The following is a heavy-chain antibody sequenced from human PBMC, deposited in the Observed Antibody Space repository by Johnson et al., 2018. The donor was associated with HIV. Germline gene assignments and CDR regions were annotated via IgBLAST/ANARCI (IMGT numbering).Heavy chain of an antibody. Sequence: VESGGGLVKPGGSLRLSCAASRFTFSDYYMSWIRQAPGKGLEWVSYISSSGSTIYYADSVKGRFTISRDNAKNSLYLQMNSLRAEDTAVYYCASPATQQLVPVDAFDIWGQGTMVTVSS. CDR3: ASPATQQLVPVDAFDI. V-gene: IGHV3-11*04. D-gene: IGHD6-13*01. J-gene: IGHJ3*02. CDR2: ISSSGSTI. CDR1: RFTFSDYY.